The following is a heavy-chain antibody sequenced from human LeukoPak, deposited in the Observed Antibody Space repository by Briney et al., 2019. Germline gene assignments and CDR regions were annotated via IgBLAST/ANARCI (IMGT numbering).Heavy chain of an antibody. CDR2: ISGSGGST. J-gene: IGHJ4*02. CDR3: AKIGTVTLWLFDY. V-gene: IGHV3-23*01. D-gene: IGHD4-17*01. Sequence: GGSLRLSCAASGFTFSSYAMRWVRQAPGKGLEWVSAISGSGGSTYYADSVKGRFTISRDNSKNTLYLQMNSLRAEDTAVYYCAKIGTVTLWLFDYWGQGTLVTVSS. CDR1: GFTFSSYA.